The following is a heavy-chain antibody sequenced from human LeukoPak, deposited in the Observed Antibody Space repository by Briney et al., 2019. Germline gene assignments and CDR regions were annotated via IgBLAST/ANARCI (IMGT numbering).Heavy chain of an antibody. V-gene: IGHV3-53*01. CDR3: AREEHYRRYFAL. Sequence: GGSLRLSCAASGFTLSSYAMSWVRQASGKGLEWVSVSYSGGSSYYADSVKGRFTISRDNSKNTLYLQMNTLRAEDTAVYFCAREEHYRRYFALWGRGTLVTVSS. D-gene: IGHD3-16*02. CDR2: SYSGGSS. CDR1: GFTLSSYA. J-gene: IGHJ2*01.